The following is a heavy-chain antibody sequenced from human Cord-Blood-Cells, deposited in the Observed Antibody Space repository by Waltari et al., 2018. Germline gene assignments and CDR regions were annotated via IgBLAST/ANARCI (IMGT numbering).Heavy chain of an antibody. CDR2: INPNSGGT. D-gene: IGHD6-6*01. V-gene: IGHV1-2*02. J-gene: IGHJ4*02. CDR3: ARGREGSSSMDY. Sequence: QVQLVQSGAEVKKPGASVKVSCKASGYTFTGYYMHWVRQAPGQGLEWMGWINPNSGGTSYAQNFQGRGTMTRDTSISTAYMELSRLRSDDTAVYYCARGREGSSSMDYWGQGTLVTVSS. CDR1: GYTFTGYY.